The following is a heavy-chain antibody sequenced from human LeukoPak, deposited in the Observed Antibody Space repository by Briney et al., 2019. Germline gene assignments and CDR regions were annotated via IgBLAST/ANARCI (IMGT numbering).Heavy chain of an antibody. Sequence: GASVKVSCKASGYTFTSYYMHWVRQAPGQGLEWMGIINPSGGSTSYAQKFQGRVTMTRDTSTSTVYMELSSLRSEDTAVYYCARGQPLNQYYDFWLNIYYYYGMDVWGQGTTVTVSS. CDR1: GYTFTSYY. D-gene: IGHD3-3*01. V-gene: IGHV1-46*01. CDR3: ARGQPLNQYYDFWLNIYYYYGMDV. CDR2: INPSGGST. J-gene: IGHJ6*02.